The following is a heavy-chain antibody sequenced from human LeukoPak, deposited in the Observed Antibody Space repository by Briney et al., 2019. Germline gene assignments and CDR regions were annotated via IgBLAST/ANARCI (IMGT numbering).Heavy chain of an antibody. V-gene: IGHV3-33*06. CDR2: IWYDGSNK. CDR3: AKDSWDSSGYYSDY. Sequence: RPGGSLRLSCAGFGFTFSSYGMPWVRQAPGKGLEWVAVIWYDGSNKYYADSVKGRFTISRDNSKNTLYLQMNSLRAEDTAVYYCAKDSWDSSGYYSDYWGQGTLVTVSS. D-gene: IGHD3-22*01. CDR1: GFTFSSYG. J-gene: IGHJ4*02.